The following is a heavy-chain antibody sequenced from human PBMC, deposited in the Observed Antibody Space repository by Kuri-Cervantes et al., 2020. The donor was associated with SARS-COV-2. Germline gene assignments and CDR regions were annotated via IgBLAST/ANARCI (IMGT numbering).Heavy chain of an antibody. D-gene: IGHD1-26*01. Sequence: SETLSLTCTVSGRSNSSSSYYWGWIREPPGKGLEWIGSIYYSRSTYYNPSLKSRVTISVDTSKNQFSLKLSSVTAADTAVYYCARRGATKGSYPYGVDVWGQGTTVTVSS. CDR3: ARRGATKGSYPYGVDV. CDR1: GRSNSSSSYY. V-gene: IGHV4-39*07. J-gene: IGHJ6*02. CDR2: IYYSRST.